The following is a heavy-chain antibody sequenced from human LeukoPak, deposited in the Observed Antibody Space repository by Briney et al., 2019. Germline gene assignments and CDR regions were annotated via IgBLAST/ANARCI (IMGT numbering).Heavy chain of an antibody. Sequence: GRSLRLSCAASGFTFSSYAMHWVRQAPGKGLEWVAVISYDGSDKKYADSVKGRFTISRDNSKNTLYLQMHSLRVEDTAVYYCARDHPADYWGQGTLVTVSS. CDR1: GFTFSSYA. CDR2: ISYDGSDK. J-gene: IGHJ4*02. CDR3: ARDHPADY. V-gene: IGHV3-30-3*01.